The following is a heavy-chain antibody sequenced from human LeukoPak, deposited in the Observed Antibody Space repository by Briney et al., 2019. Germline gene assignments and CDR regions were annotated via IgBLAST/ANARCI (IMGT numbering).Heavy chain of an antibody. J-gene: IGHJ4*02. CDR3: ASWDAPGFDY. D-gene: IGHD1-26*01. CDR2: INPKNGGR. CDR1: GYTFTGYY. Sequence: ASVKVSCKAPGYTFTGYYMHWVRQAPGQGLEWMGWINPKNGGRSYAQKFQARVTMTTDTSTNTAYMELSSLRFDDTAVYYCASWDAPGFDYWGQGTLVTVSS. V-gene: IGHV1-2*02.